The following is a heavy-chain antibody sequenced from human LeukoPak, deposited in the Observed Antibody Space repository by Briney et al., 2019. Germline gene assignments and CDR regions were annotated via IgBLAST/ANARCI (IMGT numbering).Heavy chain of an antibody. CDR1: GGSISSYY. Sequence: SETLSLTCTVSGGSISSYYLSWIRQPPGKGLEWIGYIYYSGSTNYNPSLKSRVTISVDTSKNQFSLKLSSVTAADTAVYYCAAPSSGWYSSLDYWGQGTLVTVSS. CDR3: AAPSSGWYSSLDY. CDR2: IYYSGST. D-gene: IGHD6-19*01. J-gene: IGHJ4*02. V-gene: IGHV4-59*01.